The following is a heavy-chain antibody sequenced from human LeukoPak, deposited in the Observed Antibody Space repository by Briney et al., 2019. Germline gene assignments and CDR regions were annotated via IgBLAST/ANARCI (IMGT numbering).Heavy chain of an antibody. J-gene: IGHJ6*02. CDR1: GFTFRSYA. Sequence: PGGSLRLSCAASGFTFRSYAMSWVRQAPGKGLEWVSAISGSGGSTYYADSVKGRFTISRDNSKNTLYLQMNSLRAEDTAVYYCANGGDIVVVVAATQLDGMDVWGQGTTVTVSS. CDR3: ANGGDIVVVVAATQLDGMDV. D-gene: IGHD2-15*01. V-gene: IGHV3-23*01. CDR2: ISGSGGST.